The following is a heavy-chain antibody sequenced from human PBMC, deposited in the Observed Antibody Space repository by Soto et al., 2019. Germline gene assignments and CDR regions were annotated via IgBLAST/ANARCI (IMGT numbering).Heavy chain of an antibody. CDR2: IYYSGST. D-gene: IGHD3-22*01. CDR1: GGSISSDGYY. V-gene: IGHV4-30-4*01. J-gene: IGHJ4*02. Sequence: PSETLSLTCTVSGGSISSDGYYWSWIRQPPGKGLEWIGYIYYSGSTYYTPSLKSRVTISVDTSKNQFSLKLSSVTAADAAVYYCARVDYYDSSGIDYWGQGTLVTVSS. CDR3: ARVDYYDSSGIDY.